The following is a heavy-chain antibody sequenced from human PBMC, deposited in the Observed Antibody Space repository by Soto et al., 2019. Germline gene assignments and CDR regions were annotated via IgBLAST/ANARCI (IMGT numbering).Heavy chain of an antibody. J-gene: IGHJ4*02. CDR3: ARPLYSSSWYYFDY. CDR1: GYTFTSYY. V-gene: IGHV1-8*02. D-gene: IGHD6-13*01. Sequence: ASVKVSCKASGYTFTSYYIEWVRQAPGQRLEWMGRKNPNTGNTSYAQKFQGRVTMTRDTSTSTVYMELSSLRSEDTAVYYCARPLYSSSWYYFDYWGQGTLVTVSS. CDR2: KNPNTGNT.